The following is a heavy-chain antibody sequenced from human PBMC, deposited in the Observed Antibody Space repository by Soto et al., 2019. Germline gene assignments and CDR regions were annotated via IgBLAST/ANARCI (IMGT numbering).Heavy chain of an antibody. CDR1: GYTFTSYG. J-gene: IGHJ4*02. D-gene: IGHD3-22*01. CDR3: ARGDSSGYYGEYFDY. CDR2: ISAYNGDT. Sequence: GASGKVSCKASGYTFTSYGISWVRQAPGQGLEWMGWISAYNGDTNYAQKLQGRVTMTTDTSTSTAYMELRSLRSDDTAVYYCARGDSSGYYGEYFDYWGQGTLVTVSS. V-gene: IGHV1-18*01.